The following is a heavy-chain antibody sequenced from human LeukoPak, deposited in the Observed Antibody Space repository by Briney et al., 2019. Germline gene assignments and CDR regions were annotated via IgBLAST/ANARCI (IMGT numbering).Heavy chain of an antibody. V-gene: IGHV4-39*01. D-gene: IGHD3-10*02. CDR1: GGSISSSSYY. J-gene: IGHJ5*02. Sequence: SETLSLTCTVSGGSISSSSYYWGWIRQPPGKGLEWIGSIYYSGSTYYNPSLKSRVTISVATSKNQFSLKLSSVTAADTAVYYCARRVFVPNWFDPWGQGTLVTVSS. CDR3: ARRVFVPNWFDP. CDR2: IYYSGST.